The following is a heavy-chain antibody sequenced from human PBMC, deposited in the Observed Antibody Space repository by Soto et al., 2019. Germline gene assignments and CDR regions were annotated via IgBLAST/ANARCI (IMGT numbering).Heavy chain of an antibody. V-gene: IGHV2-5*02. D-gene: IGHD3-10*01. Sequence: QITLKESGPTLVKPTQTLTLTCTFSGFSLSTSGVGVGWIRQPPGKALEWLALIYWDDDKRYSPSLKSRLTITKDTSKNQVVLTMTNMDPVDTATYYCAHSGNYYGSGSSYNWFDPWGQGTLVTVSS. CDR1: GFSLSTSGVG. J-gene: IGHJ5*02. CDR3: AHSGNYYGSGSSYNWFDP. CDR2: IYWDDDK.